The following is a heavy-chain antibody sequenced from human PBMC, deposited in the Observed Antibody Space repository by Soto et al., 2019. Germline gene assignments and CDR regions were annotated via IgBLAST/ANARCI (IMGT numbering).Heavy chain of an antibody. J-gene: IGHJ3*02. CDR1: GFTFSSYS. CDR2: ISSSSSTI. CDR3: ARCALWQWLFNKDAFAI. D-gene: IGHD6-19*01. Sequence: EVQLVESGGGLVQPGGSLRLSCAASGFTFSSYSMNWVRQAPGKGLEWVSYISSSSSTIYYADSVKGRFTISGDNANNSLYLQMNSLRAEYTSVYYCARCALWQWLFNKDAFAIWGQGTMVTVSS. V-gene: IGHV3-48*01.